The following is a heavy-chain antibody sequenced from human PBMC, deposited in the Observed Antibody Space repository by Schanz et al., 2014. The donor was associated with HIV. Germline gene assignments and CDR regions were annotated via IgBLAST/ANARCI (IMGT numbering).Heavy chain of an antibody. CDR3: AKDRTDSGWYKEGPRELGE. CDR1: GFTFSNAW. J-gene: IGHJ4*02. Sequence: VQLVESGGGLVKPGGSLRLSCAASGFTFSNAWMNWVRQAPGKGLEWVAGISYDGSNKYYADSVKGRFTISRDSFNNTLYLHMSSLRAEDTAVYFCAKDRTDSGWYKEGPRELGEWGQGTLVTVSS. CDR2: ISYDGSNK. D-gene: IGHD6-19*01. V-gene: IGHV3-30*18.